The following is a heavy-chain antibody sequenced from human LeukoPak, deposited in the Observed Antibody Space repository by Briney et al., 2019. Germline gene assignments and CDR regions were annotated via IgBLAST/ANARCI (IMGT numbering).Heavy chain of an antibody. CDR1: TFTKAW. CDR3: TTEYFGGFEY. V-gene: IGHV3-15*07. Sequence: GGSLRLSCVLSTFTKAWMNWVRQAPGKGLEWVGRVKNRGDGMATDYAAPVKGRFIISRDDSKKTVYLQMDSLKTEDTAVYFCTTEYFGGFEYWGQGTLVTVSS. CDR2: VKNRGDGMAT. J-gene: IGHJ4*02. D-gene: IGHD3-16*01.